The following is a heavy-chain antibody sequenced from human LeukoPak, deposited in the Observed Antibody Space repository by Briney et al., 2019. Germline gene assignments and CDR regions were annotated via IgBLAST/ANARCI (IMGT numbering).Heavy chain of an antibody. V-gene: IGHV1-18*01. CDR1: ASTFSSYR. CDR3: ARDLGVLPYY. CDR2: ITTYNGRT. J-gene: IGHJ4*02. Sequence: GASVRVSCKSSASTFSSYRISWLRQAPGQGLEWMGWITTYNGRTNYAQRLQGRVTMTTDPSTITAYMELRSLTSDDTAVYYCARDLGVLPYYWGQGTLVTVSS.